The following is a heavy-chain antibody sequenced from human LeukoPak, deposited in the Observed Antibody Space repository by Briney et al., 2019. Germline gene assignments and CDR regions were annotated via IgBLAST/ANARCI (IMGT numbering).Heavy chain of an antibody. CDR2: INTDGSIT. Sequence: GGSLRLSCAASGFTFSSYLMYWVRQAPGKGPVWVSRINTDGSITTYPDSVKGRFTISRDNAKNTLYLQMNSLRPEDTAVYYCARGGLLHYFDYWGQGTLVTVSS. CDR3: ARGGLLHYFDY. J-gene: IGHJ4*02. D-gene: IGHD2-15*01. V-gene: IGHV3-74*01. CDR1: GFTFSSYL.